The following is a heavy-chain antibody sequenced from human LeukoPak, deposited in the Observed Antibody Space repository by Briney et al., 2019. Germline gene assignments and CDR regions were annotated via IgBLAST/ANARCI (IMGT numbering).Heavy chain of an antibody. Sequence: ASVKVSCKASGYTFTSYGISWVRQAPGQGLEWMGWISAYNGNTNYAQKLQSRVTMTTDTSTSTAYMELRSLRSDDTAVYYCAREGSGSHSMYYYYYHMDVWGKGTTVTVSS. D-gene: IGHD1-26*01. CDR1: GYTFTSYG. V-gene: IGHV1-18*01. CDR3: AREGSGSHSMYYYYYHMDV. J-gene: IGHJ6*03. CDR2: ISAYNGNT.